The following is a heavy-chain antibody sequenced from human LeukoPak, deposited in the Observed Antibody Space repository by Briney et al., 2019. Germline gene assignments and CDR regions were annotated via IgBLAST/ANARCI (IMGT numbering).Heavy chain of an antibody. CDR1: GGSFSGYY. V-gene: IGHV4-34*01. CDR3: ARVITMIVVVPDYFDY. Sequence: SETLSLTCAVYGGSFSGYYWSWIRQPPGKGLGWIGEINHSGSTNYNPSLKSRVTISVDTSKNQFSLKLSSVTAADTAMYYCARVITMIVVVPDYFDYWGQGTLVTVSS. J-gene: IGHJ4*02. CDR2: INHSGST. D-gene: IGHD3-22*01.